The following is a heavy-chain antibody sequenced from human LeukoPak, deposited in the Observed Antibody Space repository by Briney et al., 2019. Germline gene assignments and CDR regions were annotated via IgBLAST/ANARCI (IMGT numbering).Heavy chain of an antibody. V-gene: IGHV3-23*01. CDR2: ISGSGGST. D-gene: IGHD6-19*01. Sequence: GGSLRLSCAASGFTFSSYGMSWVRQAPGKGLEWVSAISGSGGSTYYADSVKGRFTISRDNSKNTLYLQMNSLRAEDTAVYYCARVTAVAGTSVGVDAWGQGILVTVS. J-gene: IGHJ4*02. CDR1: GFTFSSYG. CDR3: ARVTAVAGTSVGVDA.